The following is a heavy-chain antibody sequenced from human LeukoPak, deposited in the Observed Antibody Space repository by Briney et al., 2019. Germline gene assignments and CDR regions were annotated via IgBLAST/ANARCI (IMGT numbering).Heavy chain of an antibody. D-gene: IGHD4-23*01. Sequence: ASVQVSCTASGYTLTTYYMHWVRPAPRQGLEWMGIIKPSGGSTSYAQKFQGRVTMTRDMSTSTDYMELSSLRSEDTAMYYCARDNSVEDTAWWFDPWGQGTLVTVSS. J-gene: IGHJ5*02. V-gene: IGHV1-46*01. CDR1: GYTLTTYY. CDR3: ARDNSVEDTAWWFDP. CDR2: IKPSGGST.